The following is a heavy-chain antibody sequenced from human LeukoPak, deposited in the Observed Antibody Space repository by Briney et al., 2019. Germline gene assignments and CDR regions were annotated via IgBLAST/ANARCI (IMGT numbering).Heavy chain of an antibody. CDR1: GFTFSSYG. D-gene: IGHD2-2*01. J-gene: IGHJ6*04. CDR3: ARSPSQYCSSTSCLLEGSMDV. Sequence: GGSLRLSCAASGFTFSSYGMHWVRQAPGKGLGWVSVIWYDGSNKYYADSVKGRFTISRDNSKNTLYLQMNSLRAEDTAVYYCARSPSQYCSSTSCLLEGSMDVWGKGTTVTVSS. V-gene: IGHV3-33*01. CDR2: IWYDGSNK.